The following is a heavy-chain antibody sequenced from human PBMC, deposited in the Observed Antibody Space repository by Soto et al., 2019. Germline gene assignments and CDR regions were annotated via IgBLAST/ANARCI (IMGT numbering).Heavy chain of an antibody. CDR1: GFTFSSYG. CDR2: IWYDGSNK. CDR3: EKDIVATIESTNWFDP. J-gene: IGHJ5*02. Sequence: GGSLRLSCAASGFTFSSYGMHWVRQAPGKGLEWVAVIWYDGSNKYYADSVKGRFTISRDNAKNSLYLQMNSLRAEDTAVYYCEKDIVATIESTNWFDPCGQGTLVTVSS. D-gene: IGHD5-12*01. V-gene: IGHV3-33*06.